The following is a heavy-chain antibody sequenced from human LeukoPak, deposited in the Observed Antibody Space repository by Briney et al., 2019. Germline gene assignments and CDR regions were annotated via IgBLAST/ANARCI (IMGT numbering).Heavy chain of an antibody. Sequence: GGSLRLSCAASGFTFNSYAMSWVRQAPGKGLEWVSGISGSGGNTYYADSVKGRFTISRDNSKNTLYLQMNSLRAEDTAVYYCAKDGYYYDSSGYYGQTFDYWGQGTLVTVSS. CDR2: ISGSGGNT. CDR3: AKDGYYYDSSGYYGQTFDY. CDR1: GFTFNSYA. V-gene: IGHV3-23*01. D-gene: IGHD3-22*01. J-gene: IGHJ4*02.